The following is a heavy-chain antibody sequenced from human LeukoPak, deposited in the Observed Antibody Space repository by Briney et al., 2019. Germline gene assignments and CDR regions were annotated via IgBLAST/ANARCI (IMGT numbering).Heavy chain of an antibody. J-gene: IGHJ4*02. CDR2: IHYSGST. Sequence: SETLSLTCTVSGGSISVYYWSWIRRPPGKGLEWIGWIHYSGSTKYNPSLKSRVTIFVDTSNNQFSLKLNSVTAAVTAVYYCARYDGSPANYLDCWGQGNLVTVSS. CDR1: GGSISVYY. V-gene: IGHV4-59*08. D-gene: IGHD1-26*01. CDR3: ARYDGSPANYLDC.